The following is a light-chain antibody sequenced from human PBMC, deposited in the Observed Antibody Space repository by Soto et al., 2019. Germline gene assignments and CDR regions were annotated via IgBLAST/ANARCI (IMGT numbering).Light chain of an antibody. Sequence: QSALTQPPSVSGSPGQSVTISCTGTTSDIDNYDSVSWYQQAPGTAPKLIIYDVNNRPSGAPDRVSGSTSGNTASLTISRLQAEDETDYFCSLYTSNSSLIFGPGTKLNVL. CDR1: TSDIDNYDS. J-gene: IGLJ1*01. V-gene: IGLV2-18*01. CDR3: SLYTSNSSLI. CDR2: DVN.